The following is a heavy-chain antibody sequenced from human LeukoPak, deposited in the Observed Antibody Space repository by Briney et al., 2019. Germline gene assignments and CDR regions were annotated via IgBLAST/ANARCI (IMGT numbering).Heavy chain of an antibody. CDR3: ARVGSSGYWHYFDY. V-gene: IGHV4-4*02. J-gene: IGHJ4*02. CDR2: IYHSGST. CDR1: GGSISSSNW. Sequence: PSGTLSLTCAVSGGSISSSNWWSWVRQPPGKGLEWIGEIYHSGSTNYNPSLKSRVTISVDKSKNQFSLKLSSVTAADTARYYCARVGSSGYWHYFDYWGQGALVTVSS. D-gene: IGHD3-22*01.